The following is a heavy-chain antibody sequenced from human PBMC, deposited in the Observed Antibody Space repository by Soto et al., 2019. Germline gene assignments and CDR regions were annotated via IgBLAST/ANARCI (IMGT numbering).Heavy chain of an antibody. D-gene: IGHD2-2*01. CDR1: GGSISSGAYY. CDR3: ARNPSHLCASTSCHAFDI. CDR2: IYYSGTT. Sequence: PSETLSLTCSVSGGSISSGAYYWNWIRQHPRKGLEWIGYIYYSGTTYYNPSLGSRVPISAGTSKNQFSLKLNSVTVADTAVYYCARNPSHLCASTSCHAFDIWGQGTMVTVSS. J-gene: IGHJ3*02. V-gene: IGHV4-31*03.